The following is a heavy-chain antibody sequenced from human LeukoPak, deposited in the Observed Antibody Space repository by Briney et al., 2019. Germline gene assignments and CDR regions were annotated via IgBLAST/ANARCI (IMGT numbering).Heavy chain of an antibody. J-gene: IGHJ4*02. CDR2: IIPIFGTA. V-gene: IGHV1-69*05. CDR1: GGTFSSYA. Sequence: SVKVSCKASGGTFSSYAISWVRQAPGQGLEWMGGIIPIFGTANYAQKFQGRVTITTDESTSTAYMELSSLRSEDTAVYYCARGVPQYSSWPFDYWGQGTLVTVSS. D-gene: IGHD6-13*01. CDR3: ARGVPQYSSWPFDY.